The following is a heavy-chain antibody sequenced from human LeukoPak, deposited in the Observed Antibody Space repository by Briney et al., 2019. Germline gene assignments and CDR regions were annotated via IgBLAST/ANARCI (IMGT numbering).Heavy chain of an antibody. CDR2: IIPILGIA. J-gene: IGHJ6*02. CDR1: GGTFSSYA. CDR3: ARDRMGTTAKHTYYYYGMDV. V-gene: IGHV1-69*04. Sequence: ASVKVSCKASGGTFSSYAISWVRQAPGQGLEWMGRIIPILGIANYAQKFQGRVTITADKSTSTAYMELSSPRSEGTAVYYCARDRMGTTAKHTYYYYGMDVWGQGTTVTVSS. D-gene: IGHD4-11*01.